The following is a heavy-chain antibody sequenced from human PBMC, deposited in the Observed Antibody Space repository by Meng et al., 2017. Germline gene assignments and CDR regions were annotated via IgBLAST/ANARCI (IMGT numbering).Heavy chain of an antibody. CDR3: AGNFDWLVGAFDI. V-gene: IGHV3-33*01. J-gene: IGHJ3*02. Sequence: GESLKTSCAASGLTFSSYGMHWVRQAPGKGLEWVAVIWHDVTNKYYTDSVKGRFTIPRDNSKNTLYLQMNSLRAEDTSMYYCAGNFDWLVGAFDIWGQGTMVTVSS. D-gene: IGHD3-9*01. CDR1: GLTFSSYG. CDR2: IWHDVTNK.